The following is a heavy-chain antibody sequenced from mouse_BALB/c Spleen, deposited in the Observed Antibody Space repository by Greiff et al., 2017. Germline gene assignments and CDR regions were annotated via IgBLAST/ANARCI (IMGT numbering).Heavy chain of an antibody. J-gene: IGHJ4*01. V-gene: IGHV3-2*02. CDR2: ISYSGST. CDR1: GYSITSDYA. Sequence: EVKLVESGPGLVKPSQSLSLTCTVTGYSITSDYAWNWIRQFPGNKLEWMGYISYSGSTSYNPSLKSRISITRDTSKNQFFLQLNSVTTEDTATYYCARLIYYDYSYAMDYWGQGTSVTVSS. D-gene: IGHD2-4*01. CDR3: ARLIYYDYSYAMDY.